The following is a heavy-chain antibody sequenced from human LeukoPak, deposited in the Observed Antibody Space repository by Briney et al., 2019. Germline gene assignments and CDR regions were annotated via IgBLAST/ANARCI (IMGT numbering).Heavy chain of an antibody. CDR1: GGTFSSYA. CDR2: IIPIFGTA. Sequence: ASVKVSCKASGGTFSSYAISWVRQAPGQGLECMGGIIPIFGTANYAQKFQGRVTITADESTSTAYMELSSLRSEDTAVYYCARSWNDVAPFDYWGQGTLVTVSS. V-gene: IGHV1-69*01. J-gene: IGHJ4*02. CDR3: ARSWNDVAPFDY. D-gene: IGHD1-1*01.